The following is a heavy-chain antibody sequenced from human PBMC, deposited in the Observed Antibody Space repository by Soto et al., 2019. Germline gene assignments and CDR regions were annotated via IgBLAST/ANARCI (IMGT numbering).Heavy chain of an antibody. J-gene: IGHJ4*02. CDR1: GFTFSGSA. D-gene: IGHD3-3*01. CDR3: ARGVYDFWSGHPRGLDY. CDR2: IRNKANNYAT. V-gene: IGHV3-73*02. Sequence: EVQLVESGGGLVQPGGSLKLSCAASGFTFSGSAMHWVRQASGKGLEWVGRIRNKANNYATAYAVSVKGRFTISRDDSRTTEYLQMNSLKTEDTAVYYCARGVYDFWSGHPRGLDYWGQGTVVTVSS.